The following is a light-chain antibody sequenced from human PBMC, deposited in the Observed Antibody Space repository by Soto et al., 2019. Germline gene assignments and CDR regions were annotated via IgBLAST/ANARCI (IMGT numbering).Light chain of an antibody. CDR1: EGSRND. V-gene: IGKV1-6*01. CDR2: AAS. Sequence: AIQMTQSPSSLSASVGDRVTITCRASEGSRNDLGWYQQKPGKAPKLLIYAASSLQSGVPSRFSGSGSGTDFTLTISSLQPEDFATYYCLQDYNYPLTFGQGTKVEIK. J-gene: IGKJ1*01. CDR3: LQDYNYPLT.